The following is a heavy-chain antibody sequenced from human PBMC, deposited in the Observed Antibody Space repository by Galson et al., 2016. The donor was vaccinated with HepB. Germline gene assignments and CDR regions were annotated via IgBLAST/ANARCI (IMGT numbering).Heavy chain of an antibody. CDR2: INPNSGGT. CDR1: GYMFTGYY. Sequence: SVKVSCKATGYMFTGYYMHWVRQGPGQGLEWMGWINPNSGGTNYARNFQGRVTITTDVSIRTAYMELNRLKYDDTAVYYCARDLGDHWGPYKGRFEYWGQGSLVTVSS. CDR3: ARDLGDHWGPYKGRFEY. D-gene: IGHD3-10*01. J-gene: IGHJ4*02. V-gene: IGHV1-2*02.